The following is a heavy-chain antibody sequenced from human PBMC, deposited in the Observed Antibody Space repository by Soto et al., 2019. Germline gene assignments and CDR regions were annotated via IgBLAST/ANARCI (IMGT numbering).Heavy chain of an antibody. D-gene: IGHD2-2*01. J-gene: IGHJ6*02. V-gene: IGHV1-46*01. Sequence: ASVKVSCKASGYTFTSYYMHWVRQAPGQGLEWMGIINPSGGSTSYAQKFQGRVTMTRDTSTSTVYMELSSLRSEDTAVYYCARGYIVVVPAPFGDYGMDVWGQGTTVTVSS. CDR1: GYTFTSYY. CDR2: INPSGGST. CDR3: ARGYIVVVPAPFGDYGMDV.